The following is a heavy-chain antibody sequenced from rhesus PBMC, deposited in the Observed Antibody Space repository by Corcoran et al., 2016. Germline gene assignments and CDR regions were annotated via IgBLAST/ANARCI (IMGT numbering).Heavy chain of an antibody. J-gene: IGHJ6*01. CDR2: IYWDDDK. CDR1: GFSLSTSGMG. V-gene: IGHV2S1*01. CDR3: ARDIDYSSWSSGLYS. Sequence: QVTLKESGPALVKPTQTLTLTCTFSGFSLSTSGMGVGWLRHPPGKTLEWLASIYWDDDKYYNTSLKSMLTISKYTSKNQVVLTMTNMDPVDTSTYYCARDIDYSSWSSGLYSWGQGVVVTVSS. D-gene: IGHD6-13*01.